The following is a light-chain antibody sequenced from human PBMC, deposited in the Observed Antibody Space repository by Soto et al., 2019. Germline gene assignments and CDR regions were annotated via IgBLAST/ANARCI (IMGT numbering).Light chain of an antibody. CDR2: GAS. CDR3: QQYNSYPRT. J-gene: IGKJ1*01. CDR1: QSVYNN. Sequence: EIVMTQSPATLSVSPGERPTLSCRASQSVYNNLAWYQQKPGQAPRLLIYGASSRATGIPNRFSGSGSGTEFTLTISSLQPDDFATYYCQQYNSYPRTFGQGTKVDIK. V-gene: IGKV3D-15*01.